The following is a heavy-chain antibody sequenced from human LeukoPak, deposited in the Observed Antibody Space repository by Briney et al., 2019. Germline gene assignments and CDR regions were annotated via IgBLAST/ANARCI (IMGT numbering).Heavy chain of an antibody. CDR3: ARCSADIVGTTDP. V-gene: IGHV3-11*01. CDR1: GFIFGDYY. D-gene: IGHD5-12*01. Sequence: PGGSLRLSCAASGFIFGDYYMSWIRQAPGKGLEWISYISASGTIVHYADSVKGRFTTSRDNAKNSLYLQMNSLGVDDTALYYCARCSADIVGTTDPWGQGTLVTVSS. J-gene: IGHJ5*02. CDR2: ISASGTIV.